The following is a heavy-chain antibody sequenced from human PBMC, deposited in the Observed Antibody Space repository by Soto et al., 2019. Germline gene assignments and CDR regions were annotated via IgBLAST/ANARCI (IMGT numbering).Heavy chain of an antibody. CDR3: ARGGGVGVAGSAAFEM. D-gene: IGHD3-3*01. J-gene: IGHJ3*02. V-gene: IGHV1-2*02. CDR1: GYPVTAYY. Sequence: QLHLVQSGAVVKKPGASVTVSCSASGYPVTAYYMHWVRQAPGRGLEWRGGINPATGAAKYTQTFQGRVTMTRDTSTSTVFMELSGLTSEDTAVFYCARGGGVGVAGSAAFEMWGQGTLVTVSS. CDR2: INPATGAA.